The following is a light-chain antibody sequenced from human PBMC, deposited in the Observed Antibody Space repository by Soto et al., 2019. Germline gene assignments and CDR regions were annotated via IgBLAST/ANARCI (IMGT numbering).Light chain of an antibody. V-gene: IGLV3-21*04. CDR3: QVWDSSSAQRV. CDR2: YDS. CDR1: NIGSKS. Sequence: SYELTQPPSMSVAPGKTARITCGGNNIGSKSVQWYQQKPGQAPVLVIYYDSDRPSGIPERFSGSNSENTATLTISRVEAGDEADYYCQVWDSSSAQRVFGGGTKLTVL. J-gene: IGLJ3*02.